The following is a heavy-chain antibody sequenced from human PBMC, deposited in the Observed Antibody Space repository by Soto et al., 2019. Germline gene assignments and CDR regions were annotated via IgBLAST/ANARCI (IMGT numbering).Heavy chain of an antibody. CDR1: GFTFSSYA. CDR2: ISGSGGST. J-gene: IGHJ4*02. D-gene: IGHD3-22*01. CDR3: AKDAAPHYYDSSGYYSAFDY. Sequence: GGSLRLSCAASGFTFSSYAMSWVRQAPGKGLEWVSAISGSGGSTYYADSVKGRFTISRDNSKNTLYLQMNSLRAEDTAVYYCAKDAAPHYYDSSGYYSAFDYWGQGTLVTVSS. V-gene: IGHV3-23*01.